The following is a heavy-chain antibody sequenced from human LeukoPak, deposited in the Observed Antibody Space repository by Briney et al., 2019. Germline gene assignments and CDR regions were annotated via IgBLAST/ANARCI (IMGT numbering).Heavy chain of an antibody. V-gene: IGHV3-7*05. Sequence: GGSLRLSCAASGFTFSNYWMIWVRRAPGKGLEWVGNIKQDGSEKRYADSVRGRFSISRDNAQTSLYLQMNSLRAEDTAVYYCARASDPWLQLTWGQGTLVTVSS. CDR1: GFTFSNYW. J-gene: IGHJ5*02. D-gene: IGHD5-24*01. CDR2: IKQDGSEK. CDR3: ARASDPWLQLT.